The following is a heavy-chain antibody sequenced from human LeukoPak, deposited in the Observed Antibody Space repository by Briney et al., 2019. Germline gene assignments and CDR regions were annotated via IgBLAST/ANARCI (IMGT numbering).Heavy chain of an antibody. CDR1: GFTFSTYW. CDR2: INQDGSEK. Sequence: PGGSLRLSCAASGFTFSTYWMTWVRQAPGKGLEWVANINQDGSEKYYVDSVTGRFTISRDNAKNSLYLQMNSLGAEDTAFYYCARDGDSRWSLSHWGQGTLVTVSS. D-gene: IGHD6-19*01. CDR3: ARDGDSRWSLSH. V-gene: IGHV3-7*01. J-gene: IGHJ4*02.